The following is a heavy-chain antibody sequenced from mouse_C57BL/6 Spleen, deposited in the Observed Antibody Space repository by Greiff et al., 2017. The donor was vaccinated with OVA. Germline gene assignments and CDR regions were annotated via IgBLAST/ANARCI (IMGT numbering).Heavy chain of an antibody. CDR3: ARLDTVPAWFAY. CDR1: GYTFTDYY. D-gene: IGHD1-1*01. J-gene: IGHJ3*01. CDR2: INPNNGGT. Sequence: EVQLQQSGPELVKPGASVKISCKASGYTFTDYYMNWVKQSHGKSLEWIGDINPNNGGTSYNQKFKGKATLTVDKSSSTAYMELRSLTSEDSAVYYCARLDTVPAWFAYWGQGTLVTVSA. V-gene: IGHV1-26*01.